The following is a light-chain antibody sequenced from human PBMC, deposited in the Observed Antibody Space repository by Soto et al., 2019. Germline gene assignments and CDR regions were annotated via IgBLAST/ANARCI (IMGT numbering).Light chain of an antibody. CDR3: QQYHDLPT. V-gene: IGKV1-33*01. Sequence: DIQMTQSPSSLSASVGGRVTITCQASQDINNYVNWYQQKPGKAPKLLIYDASSLEAGVPSRFTGSGSGTDFTFTITSLKPEDVGTYYCQQYHDLPTFGRGTRLEIK. CDR2: DAS. CDR1: QDINNY. J-gene: IGKJ5*01.